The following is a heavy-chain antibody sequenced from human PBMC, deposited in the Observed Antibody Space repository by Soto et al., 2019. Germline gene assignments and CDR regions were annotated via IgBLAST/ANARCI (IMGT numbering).Heavy chain of an antibody. CDR3: ARASPRGRYFDWLIFPLGH. V-gene: IGHV3-48*04. J-gene: IGHJ4*02. CDR1: GFTFSSYS. CDR2: INSISSTI. D-gene: IGHD3-9*01. Sequence: GGSLRLSCAASGFTFSSYSMNWVRQAPGKGLEWVSYINSISSTIYYADSVKGRFTISRDTAKSSVYLQMNSLRAEDTALYFCARASPRGRYFDWLIFPLGHWGQGTLVTVSS.